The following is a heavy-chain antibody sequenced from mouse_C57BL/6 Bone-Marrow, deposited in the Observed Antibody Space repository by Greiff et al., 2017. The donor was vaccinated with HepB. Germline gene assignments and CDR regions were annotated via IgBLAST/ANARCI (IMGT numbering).Heavy chain of an antibody. CDR1: GYTFTNYW. V-gene: IGHV1-63*01. Sequence: QVHVKQSGAELVRPGTSVKMSCKASGYTFTNYWIGWAKQRPGHGLEWIGDIYPGGGYTNYNEKFKGKATLTADKSSSTAYMQFSSLTSEDSAIYYCARSNYYALYAMDYWGQGTSVTVSS. J-gene: IGHJ4*01. D-gene: IGHD1-1*01. CDR3: ARSNYYALYAMDY. CDR2: IYPGGGYT.